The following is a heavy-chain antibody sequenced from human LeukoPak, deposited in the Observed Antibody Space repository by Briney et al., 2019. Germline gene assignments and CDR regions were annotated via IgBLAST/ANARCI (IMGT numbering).Heavy chain of an antibody. CDR1: GFTFSDYY. CDR3: ARDSTYYYDSSGPYAFDI. Sequence: PGGSLRLSCAASGFTFSDYYMSWIRQAPGKGLEWVSYISSSGSTIYYADSVKGRFTISRDNAKNSLYLQMNSLRAEDTAVYYCARDSTYYYDSSGPYAFDIWGQGTMVTVSS. V-gene: IGHV3-11*01. D-gene: IGHD3-22*01. J-gene: IGHJ3*02. CDR2: ISSSGSTI.